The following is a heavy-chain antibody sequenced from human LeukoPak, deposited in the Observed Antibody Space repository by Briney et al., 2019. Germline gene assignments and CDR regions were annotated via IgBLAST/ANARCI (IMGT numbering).Heavy chain of an antibody. D-gene: IGHD3-9*01. Sequence: PSETLSLTCTVSGGSISSYYWSWIRQPPGKGLEWIGYIYYSGSTNYNPSLKSRVTISVDTSKNQFSLKLSSVTAADTAVYYCARDSRGYDILTGYYRYYGMDVWGQGTTVTVSS. CDR1: GGSISSYY. CDR3: ARDSRGYDILTGYYRYYGMDV. J-gene: IGHJ6*02. CDR2: IYYSGST. V-gene: IGHV4-59*01.